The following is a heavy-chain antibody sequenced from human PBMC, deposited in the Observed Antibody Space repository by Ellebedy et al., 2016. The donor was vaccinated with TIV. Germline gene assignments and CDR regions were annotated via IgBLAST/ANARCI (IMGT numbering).Heavy chain of an antibody. CDR2: TSYDGSNE. CDR3: ARGSGYCSGWQWGDAFDI. V-gene: IGHV3-30*03. CDR1: GFTFSSYG. Sequence: PGGSLRLSCAASGFTFSSYGMHGVRQAPGTGLGCVAFTSYDGSNEYYADSVKGRFTISRDNSMNTLYLQMNSLRAEDTAVYYCARGSGYCSGWQWGDAFDIWGQGKMVTVSS. J-gene: IGHJ3*02. D-gene: IGHD6-19*01.